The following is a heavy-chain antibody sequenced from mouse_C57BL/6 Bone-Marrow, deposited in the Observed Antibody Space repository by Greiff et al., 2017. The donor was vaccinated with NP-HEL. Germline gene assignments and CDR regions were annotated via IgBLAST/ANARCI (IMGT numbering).Heavy chain of an antibody. CDR3: ARGSYYGYYFDY. CDR1: GYSITSGYY. CDR2: ISYDGSN. Sequence: EVKLQESGPGLVKPSQSLSLTCSVTGYSITSGYYWNWIRQFPGNKLEWMGYISYDGSNNYNPSLKNRISITRDTSKNQFFLKLNSVTTEDTATYYCARGSYYGYYFDYWGQGTTLTVSS. D-gene: IGHD1-1*01. J-gene: IGHJ2*01. V-gene: IGHV3-6*01.